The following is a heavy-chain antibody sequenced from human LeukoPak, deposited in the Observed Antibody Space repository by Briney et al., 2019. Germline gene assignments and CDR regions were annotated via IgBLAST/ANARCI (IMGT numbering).Heavy chain of an antibody. CDR2: ISSSSSYI. Sequence: PGGSLRLSCAASGCTFSSYSMNWVRQAPGKGLEWVSSISSSSSYIYYADSVKGRFTISRDNAKNSLYLQMNSLRAEDTAVYYCARERDYYDSSGYGMFYDYWGQGTLVTVSS. J-gene: IGHJ4*02. CDR3: ARERDYYDSSGYGMFYDY. CDR1: GCTFSSYS. V-gene: IGHV3-21*01. D-gene: IGHD3-22*01.